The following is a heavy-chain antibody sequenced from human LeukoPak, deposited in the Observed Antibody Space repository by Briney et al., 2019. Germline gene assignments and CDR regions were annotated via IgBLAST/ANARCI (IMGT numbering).Heavy chain of an antibody. J-gene: IGHJ5*02. CDR1: GFAVSGDY. V-gene: IGHV3-53*01. CDR3: AKAAADYGDYGRDWFDP. CDR2: TYTGGNT. Sequence: GGSLRLSCAASGFAVSGDYMSWVRQAPGKGLEWVSDTYTGGNTYYADSVQGRFTISRDNSKNTLYLQMNSVRAEDTAVYYCAKAAADYGDYGRDWFDPWGQGTLVTVSS. D-gene: IGHD4-17*01.